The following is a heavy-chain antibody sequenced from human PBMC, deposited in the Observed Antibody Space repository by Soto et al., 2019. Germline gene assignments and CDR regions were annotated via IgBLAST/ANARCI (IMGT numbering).Heavy chain of an antibody. CDR2: IYSGGST. J-gene: IGHJ4*02. CDR3: ATTKGYSYGYDYFDY. D-gene: IGHD5-18*01. Sequence: GGSLRLSCAASGFTVSSNYMSWVRQAPGKGLEWVSVIYSGGSTYYADSVKGRFTISRDNSKNTLYLQMNSLRAEDTAVYYCATTKGYSYGYDYFDYWGQGTLVTVSS. CDR1: GFTVSSNY. V-gene: IGHV3-53*01.